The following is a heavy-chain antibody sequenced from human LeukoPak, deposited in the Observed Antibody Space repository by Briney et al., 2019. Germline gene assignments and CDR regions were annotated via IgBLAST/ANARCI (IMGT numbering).Heavy chain of an antibody. CDR1: GGSISSYY. Sequence: SETLSLTCTVSGGSISSYYWSWIRQPPGKGLEWIGYIYYSGSTNYNPSLKSRVTISVDTSKNQFSLKLSSVTGADTAVYYCARNLYDYYDSSGPFDYWGQGTLVTVSS. D-gene: IGHD3-22*01. CDR3: ARNLYDYYDSSGPFDY. CDR2: IYYSGST. V-gene: IGHV4-59*01. J-gene: IGHJ4*02.